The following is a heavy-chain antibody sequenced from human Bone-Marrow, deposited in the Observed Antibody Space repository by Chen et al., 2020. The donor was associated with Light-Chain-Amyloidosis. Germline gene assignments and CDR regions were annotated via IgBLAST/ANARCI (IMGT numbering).Heavy chain of an antibody. D-gene: IGHD3-9*01. Sequence: QVQLQESGPGLVKPWETLSLGCTISGGSISSSSYYWGWVRQPPGEGLEGIGSFLHSGGTYYKPAPKSRVTISVDTAKGQGSLRLSSVTAADTAVYYCARQSGGLTDIWGQGTLVTVSS. CDR1: GGSISSSSYY. V-gene: IGHV4-39*01. J-gene: IGHJ4*02. CDR2: FLHSGGT. CDR3: ARQSGGLTDI.